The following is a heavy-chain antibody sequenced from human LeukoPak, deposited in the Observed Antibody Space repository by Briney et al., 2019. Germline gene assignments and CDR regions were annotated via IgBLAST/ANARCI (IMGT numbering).Heavy chain of an antibody. CDR1: GFTFADYG. CDR2: INCGGDNT. Sequence: GGSLRLSCEDSGFTFADYGLSWVRQAPRKVLEWVAGINCGGDNTVYADSVKGRVTISRDNTKKTLYLQMNNLRGEDTATYYCARDLSSNWINLAYWGQGTLVTVSS. J-gene: IGHJ4*02. CDR3: ARDLSSNWINLAY. V-gene: IGHV3-20*04. D-gene: IGHD6-13*01.